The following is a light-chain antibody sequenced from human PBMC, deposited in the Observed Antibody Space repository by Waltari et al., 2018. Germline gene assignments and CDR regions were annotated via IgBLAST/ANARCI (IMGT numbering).Light chain of an antibody. CDR3: QRHDNLSYT. CDR2: DAG. J-gene: IGKJ2*01. Sequence: DIQMTQSPSSLAASVGDRVTITCPASRDISNNVNWYQQKPGRAPKLLIYDAGKLETGVPSRFSGSGSGTHFTFTISNLQPEDIATYYCQRHDNLSYTFGQGTKLVIK. CDR1: RDISNN. V-gene: IGKV1-33*01.